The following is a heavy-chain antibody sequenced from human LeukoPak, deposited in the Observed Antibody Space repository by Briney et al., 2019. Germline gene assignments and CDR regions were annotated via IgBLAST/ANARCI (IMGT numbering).Heavy chain of an antibody. J-gene: IGHJ4*02. D-gene: IGHD3-10*01. V-gene: IGHV3-33*01. Sequence: PGGSLRLSCAASGFTFSSYGVHWVRQAPGKGLEWVAVIWYDGNNKYHADPVKGRFTISRDNSKNTLYVQLNSLRAEDRAVYYCASATYYYGSGSYSLGYWGQGTLVTV. CDR2: IWYDGNNK. CDR3: ASATYYYGSGSYSLGY. CDR1: GFTFSSYG.